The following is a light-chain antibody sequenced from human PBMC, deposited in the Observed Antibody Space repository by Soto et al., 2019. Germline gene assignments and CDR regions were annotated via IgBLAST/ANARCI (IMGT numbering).Light chain of an antibody. CDR3: HQRQSWPRT. CDR1: QYINTR. Sequence: TFLTRSPSTLSSFPGDRVPLSCRASQYINTRLAWYQHRPGQAPRLLIYQTSIRAAGIPARFSASGSGTDFTLTISDVQPEDFALYYCHQRQSWPRTFGQRTKVDIK. CDR2: QTS. V-gene: IGKV3-11*01. J-gene: IGKJ1*01.